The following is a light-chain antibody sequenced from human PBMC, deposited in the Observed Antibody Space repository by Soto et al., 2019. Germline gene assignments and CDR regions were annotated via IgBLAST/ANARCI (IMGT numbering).Light chain of an antibody. V-gene: IGKV3-11*01. Sequence: EIVLTQSPATLSLSPGESATLSCRASQSVSRCLVWFQHKPGQAPRLVIHDASYRAADIPARFSGSGSETDFTLTIRSLQPEDFVVYYCQQCNTWPLTFGGGTKLEIK. CDR3: QQCNTWPLT. CDR2: DAS. CDR1: QSVSRC. J-gene: IGKJ4*01.